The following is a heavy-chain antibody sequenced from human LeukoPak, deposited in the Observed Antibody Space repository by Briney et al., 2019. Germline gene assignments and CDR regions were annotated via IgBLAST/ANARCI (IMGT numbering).Heavy chain of an antibody. V-gene: IGHV4-30-4*07. CDR2: IYYSGST. J-gene: IGHJ1*01. CDR1: GGSISSGGYS. CDR3: ARGHHYDSSGYYFQH. Sequence: SETLSLTCAVSGGSISSGGYSWSWIRQPPGTGLEWIGYIYYSGSTYYNPSLKSRVTISVDTSKNQFSLKLSSVTAADTAVYYCARGHHYDSSGYYFQHWGQGTLVTVSS. D-gene: IGHD3-22*01.